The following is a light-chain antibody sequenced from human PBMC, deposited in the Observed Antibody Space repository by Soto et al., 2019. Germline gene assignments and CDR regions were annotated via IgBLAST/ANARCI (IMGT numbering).Light chain of an antibody. CDR2: NAS. J-gene: IGKJ4*01. Sequence: IVFAQSPATLSLSPGERATLSCRASQSVGNFLAWYQHRPGQAPRLLILNASTRATGIPPRFSGSGSGTDFTLTISRLEPEDFAVYYCQQRRNWPLTFGGGTKVDIK. CDR1: QSVGNF. CDR3: QQRRNWPLT. V-gene: IGKV3-11*01.